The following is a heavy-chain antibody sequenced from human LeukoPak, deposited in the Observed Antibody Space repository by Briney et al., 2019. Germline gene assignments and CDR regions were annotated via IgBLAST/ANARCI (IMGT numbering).Heavy chain of an antibody. CDR3: ATVYSGYDVVGEDY. CDR2: INHSGNI. CDR1: GGSFSGYY. J-gene: IGHJ4*02. Sequence: SETLSLTCAVYGGSFSGYYWSWIRQPPGKGLEWIGEINHSGNINYNPSLKSRVTISVDTSKNQFSLNLSSVTAADTAVYYCATVYSGYDVVGEDYWGQGTLVTVSS. D-gene: IGHD5-12*01. V-gene: IGHV4-34*01.